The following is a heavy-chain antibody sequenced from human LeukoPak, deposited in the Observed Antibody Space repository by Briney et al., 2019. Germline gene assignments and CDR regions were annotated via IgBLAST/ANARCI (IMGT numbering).Heavy chain of an antibody. CDR2: VYHSGST. J-gene: IGHJ4*02. CDR3: ARDLGSSWFEPLDY. CDR1: GGPISSRAW. Sequence: PSETLSLTCAVPGGPISSRAWWSWVRQPPGKGLEWVGEVYHSGSTNYNSFLKSRVTISVDKSKNQFSLKLTSATAADTAVYYCARDLGSSWFEPLDYWGQGILVIVSS. D-gene: IGHD6-13*01. V-gene: IGHV4-4*02.